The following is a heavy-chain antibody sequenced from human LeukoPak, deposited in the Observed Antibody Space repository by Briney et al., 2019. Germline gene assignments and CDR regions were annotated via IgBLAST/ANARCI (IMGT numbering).Heavy chain of an antibody. CDR1: GFTFSNAW. CDR3: TTLSWQLVLGPTKKDV. D-gene: IGHD6-6*01. Sequence: GGSLRLSCAASGFTFSNAWMSRVRQAPGKGLEWVGRIKSKTDGGTTDYAAPVKGRFTISRDDSKNTLYLQMNSLKTEDTAVYYCTTLSWQLVLGPTKKDVWGKGTTVTVSS. J-gene: IGHJ6*04. V-gene: IGHV3-15*01. CDR2: IKSKTDGGTT.